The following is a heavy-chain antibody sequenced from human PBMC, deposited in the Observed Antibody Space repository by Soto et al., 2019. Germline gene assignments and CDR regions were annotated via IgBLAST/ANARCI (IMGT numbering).Heavy chain of an antibody. CDR2: ISYDGGNE. V-gene: IGHV3-30*18. J-gene: IGHJ4*02. CDR1: GFTFSSYG. D-gene: IGHD1-26*01. CDR3: AKDRYSGTYPTDFDY. Sequence: PGGSLSLSWAVSGFTFSSYGIHWVRQAPCKGLEWVALISYDGGNEKYTESVKDRFTISRDDSHNVAYLQMSSLRTEDTAMYYCAKDRYSGTYPTDFDYWGQGSLVTVSS.